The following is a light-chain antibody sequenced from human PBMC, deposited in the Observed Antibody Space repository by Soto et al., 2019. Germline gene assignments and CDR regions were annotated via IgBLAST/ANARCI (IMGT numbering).Light chain of an antibody. CDR2: DAS. CDR3: QQRSNWPLT. J-gene: IGKJ3*01. V-gene: IGKV3-11*01. Sequence: EIVLTQSPATLSLSPGERATLSFRASQSVSSYFAWYQQKPGQAPRLLIYDASNRATGIPARFSGSGPGTDFTLTISSLEPEDFAIYYCQQRSNWPLTFGPGTKADIK. CDR1: QSVSSY.